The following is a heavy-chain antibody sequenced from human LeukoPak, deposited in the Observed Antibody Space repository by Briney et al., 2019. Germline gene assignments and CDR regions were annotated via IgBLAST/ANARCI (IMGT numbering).Heavy chain of an antibody. V-gene: IGHV3-23*01. Sequence: PGGSLRLSCAASGFTFSNWAITWVRQAPGKGLEWVSSISGDGGGTYYADSVKGRFTISRDNSKNTLYLQMNSLRAEDTAVYYCAKVHIVVVPAATGWYFDYWGQGTLVTVSS. CDR3: AKVHIVVVPAATGWYFDY. CDR2: ISGDGGGT. CDR1: GFTFSNWA. D-gene: IGHD2-2*01. J-gene: IGHJ4*02.